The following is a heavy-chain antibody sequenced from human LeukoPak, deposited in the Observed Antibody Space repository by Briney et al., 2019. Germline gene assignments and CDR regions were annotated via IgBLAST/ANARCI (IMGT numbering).Heavy chain of an antibody. CDR3: ARDSLVGATGGNY. V-gene: IGHV3-66*01. CDR2: IYSGGSP. J-gene: IGHJ4*02. Sequence: GGSLRLSCAASGFTVSRNYMTWVRQAPGKGLEWVSDIYSGGSPYYADSVKGRFTISRDNSKNTLYLQMNSLRVEDTALYYCARDSLVGATGGNYWGQGTLVTVSS. D-gene: IGHD1-26*01. CDR1: GFTVSRNY.